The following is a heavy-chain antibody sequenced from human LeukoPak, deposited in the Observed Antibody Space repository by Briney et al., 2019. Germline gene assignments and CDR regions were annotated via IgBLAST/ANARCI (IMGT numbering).Heavy chain of an antibody. V-gene: IGHV4-34*01. CDR2: INRSGST. Sequence: SETLSLTCAVYGGSFSDYYWSWIRQPPGKGLEWIGEINRSGSTNYNPSLKSRVTISIDMSQNQFSLKVNSVSAADTAVYYCARHSSGSYYSTFDYWGQGSLVTVSS. CDR3: ARHSSGSYYSTFDY. J-gene: IGHJ4*02. CDR1: GGSFSDYY. D-gene: IGHD3-10*01.